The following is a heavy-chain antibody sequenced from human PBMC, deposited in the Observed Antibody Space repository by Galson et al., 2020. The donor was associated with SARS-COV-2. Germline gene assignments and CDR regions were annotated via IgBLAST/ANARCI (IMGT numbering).Heavy chain of an antibody. V-gene: IGHV3-13*05. CDR2: IGTAGDP. D-gene: IGHD6-6*01. CDR1: GFTFSSYD. CDR3: LSYSSSRQNY. J-gene: IGHJ4*02. Sequence: GGSLRLSCAASGFTFSSYDMHWVRQATGKGLEWVSAIGTAGDPYYTDSVNGRFTMSRDNSKNMFYLQMTGLRLEDTAVYYCLSYSSSRQNYWGQGTLVTVSS.